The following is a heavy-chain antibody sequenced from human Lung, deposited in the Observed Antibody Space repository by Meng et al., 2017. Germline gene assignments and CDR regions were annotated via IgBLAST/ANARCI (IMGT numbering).Heavy chain of an antibody. CDR2: ISGSGGST. Sequence: EVQLLESGGGLVQPGGSPRLSCVASGFTFSSYAMTWVRQASGKGLEWVSSISGSGGSTYYADSVRGRFTISRDNSKNTVYLQMNSLRAEDTAIYYCVRRIEYSSSSGYWGQGTLVTVSS. J-gene: IGHJ4*02. CDR3: VRRIEYSSSSGY. V-gene: IGHV3-23*01. D-gene: IGHD6-6*01. CDR1: GFTFSSYA.